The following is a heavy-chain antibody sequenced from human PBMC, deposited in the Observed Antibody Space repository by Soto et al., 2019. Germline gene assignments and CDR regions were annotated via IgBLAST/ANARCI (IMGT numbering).Heavy chain of an antibody. CDR3: ARDRIAAAGTNDY. CDR2: IIPILGIA. D-gene: IGHD6-13*01. CDR1: GGTFSSYT. V-gene: IGHV1-69*08. J-gene: IGHJ4*02. Sequence: QVQLVQSGAEVKKPGSSVKVSCKASGGTFSSYTISWVRQAPGQGLEWMGRIIPILGIANYAQKFQGRVTITADKSTSTAYMELSSLRSEDTAMYYCARDRIAAAGTNDYGGQGTLVTVSS.